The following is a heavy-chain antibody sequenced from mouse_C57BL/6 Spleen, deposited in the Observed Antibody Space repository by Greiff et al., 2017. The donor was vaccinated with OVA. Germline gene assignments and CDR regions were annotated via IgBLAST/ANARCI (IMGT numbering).Heavy chain of an antibody. Sequence: VQLKESGAELVRPGASVKLSCTASGFNIKDDYMHWVKQRPEQGLEWIGWIDPENGDTEYASKFQGKTTITADTSSNTAYLQLSSLTSEDTAVYDCTSYYYGSSYRYFDVWGTGTTVTVSS. CDR2: IDPENGDT. J-gene: IGHJ1*03. D-gene: IGHD1-1*01. CDR1: GFNIKDDY. V-gene: IGHV14-4*01. CDR3: TSYYYGSSYRYFDV.